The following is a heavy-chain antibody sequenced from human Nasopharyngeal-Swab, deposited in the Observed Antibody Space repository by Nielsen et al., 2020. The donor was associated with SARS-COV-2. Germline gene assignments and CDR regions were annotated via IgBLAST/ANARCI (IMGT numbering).Heavy chain of an antibody. CDR1: GFTFSSYE. CDR3: ARGCTNGVCYPTSYYCYGMDV. J-gene: IGHJ6*02. V-gene: IGHV3-48*03. CDR2: ISSSGSTI. D-gene: IGHD2-8*01. Sequence: GESLKISCAASGFTFSSYEMNWVRQAPGKGLEWVSYISSSGSTIYYADSVKGRFTISRDNAKNSLYLQMNSLRAEDTAVYYCARGCTNGVCYPTSYYCYGMDVWGQGTTVTVSS.